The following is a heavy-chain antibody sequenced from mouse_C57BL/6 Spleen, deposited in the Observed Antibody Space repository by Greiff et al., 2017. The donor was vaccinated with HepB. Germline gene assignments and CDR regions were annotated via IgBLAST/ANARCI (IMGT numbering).Heavy chain of an antibody. J-gene: IGHJ3*01. CDR3: ARVGGQLKGPFAY. V-gene: IGHV7-3*01. D-gene: IGHD3-2*02. Sequence: EVQGVESGGGLVQPGGSLSLSCAASGFTFTDYYMSWVRQPPGKALEWLGFIRNKANGYTTEYSASVKGRFTISRDNSQSILYLQMNALRAEDSATYYCARVGGQLKGPFAYWGQGTLVTVSA. CDR1: GFTFTDYY. CDR2: IRNKANGYTT.